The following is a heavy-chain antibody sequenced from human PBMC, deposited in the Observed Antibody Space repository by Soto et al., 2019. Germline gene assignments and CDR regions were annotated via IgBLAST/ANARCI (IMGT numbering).Heavy chain of an antibody. CDR2: IYYSGST. V-gene: IGHV4-30-4*01. CDR3: ARGYYYDSSGYYFDY. CDR1: GGSISSGDYY. Sequence: QVQLQESGPGLVKPSQTLSLTCTVSGGSISSGDYYWSWIRQPPGKGLEWIGYIYYSGSTYYNPSLKSRVTMAVDPSKNQFSLKLSSVTAADTAVYYCARGYYYDSSGYYFDYWGQGTLVTVSS. D-gene: IGHD3-22*01. J-gene: IGHJ4*02.